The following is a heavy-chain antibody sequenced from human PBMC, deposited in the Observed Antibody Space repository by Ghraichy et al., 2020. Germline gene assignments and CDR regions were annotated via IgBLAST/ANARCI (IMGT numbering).Heavy chain of an antibody. V-gene: IGHV3-30*18. CDR1: GFTFSSYG. D-gene: IGHD5-12*01. CDR3: AKDLEWLRSPPHGGMDV. CDR2: ISYDGSNK. Sequence: GGSLRLSCAASGFTFSSYGMHWVRQAPGKGLEWVAVISYDGSNKYYADSVKGRFTISRDNSKNTLYLQMNSLRAEDTAVYYCAKDLEWLRSPPHGGMDVWGQGTTVTVSS. J-gene: IGHJ6*02.